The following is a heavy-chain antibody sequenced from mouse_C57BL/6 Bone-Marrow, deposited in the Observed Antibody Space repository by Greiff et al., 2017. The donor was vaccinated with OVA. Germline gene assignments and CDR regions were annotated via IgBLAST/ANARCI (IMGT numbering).Heavy chain of an antibody. CDR2: INPSNGGT. Sequence: QVQLQQPGTELVKPGASVKLSCKASGYTFTSYWMHWVKQRPGQGLEWIGNINPSNGGTNYNEKFKSKATLTVDKSSSTAYMQLSSLTSEDSAVYYCARSGESAITTVVPHYFDYWGQGTTLTVSS. D-gene: IGHD1-1*01. CDR3: ARSGESAITTVVPHYFDY. J-gene: IGHJ2*01. CDR1: GYTFTSYW. V-gene: IGHV1-53*01.